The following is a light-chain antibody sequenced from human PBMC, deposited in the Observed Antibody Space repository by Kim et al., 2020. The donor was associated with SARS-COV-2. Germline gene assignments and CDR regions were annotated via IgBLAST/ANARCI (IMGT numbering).Light chain of an antibody. J-gene: IGKJ2*01. CDR3: QQSYDTPYT. V-gene: IGKV1-39*01. CDR2: AAS. Sequence: ASVGDIVTITCRASQSISRYLNWYQQKPGKAPKLLIYAASSLQSGVPSRFSGSGYGTDFTLTMNSLQPEDLATYYCQQSYDTPYTFGQGTKVDIK. CDR1: QSISRY.